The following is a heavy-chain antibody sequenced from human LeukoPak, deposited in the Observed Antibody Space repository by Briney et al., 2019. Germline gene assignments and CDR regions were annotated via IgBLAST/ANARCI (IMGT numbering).Heavy chain of an antibody. CDR1: GFAFSSYW. CDR2: IKQDGSEK. D-gene: IGHD3-10*01. J-gene: IGHJ4*02. Sequence: GGSLRLSCAASGFAFSSYWMSWVRQAPRKGLEWVANIKQDGSEKYYVDSAKGRFTISRDNAKNSLFLQMNSLRADDTAVYYCARSGEDGSRYRYFDYWGQGTLVTVSS. V-gene: IGHV3-7*01. CDR3: ARSGEDGSRYRYFDY.